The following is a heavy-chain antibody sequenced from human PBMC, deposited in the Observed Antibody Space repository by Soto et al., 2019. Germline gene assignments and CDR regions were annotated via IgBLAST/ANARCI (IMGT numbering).Heavy chain of an antibody. CDR2: LYTSGNT. CDR1: GGSFTTYY. D-gene: IGHD6-19*01. CDR3: ARETVLGTDNWFDA. Sequence: QVQLQESGPGLVKPSETLSLTCTVSGGSFTTYYWNWIRQPAGKRLEWIGRLYTSGNTKYNPSLKSRLTMSLDTSKRQFSLKLSSVTAADTAIYYCARETVLGTDNWFDAWGQGILVTVSS. V-gene: IGHV4-4*07. J-gene: IGHJ5*02.